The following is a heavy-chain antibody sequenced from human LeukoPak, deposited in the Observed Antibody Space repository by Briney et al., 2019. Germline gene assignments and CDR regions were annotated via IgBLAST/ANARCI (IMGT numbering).Heavy chain of an antibody. D-gene: IGHD6-13*01. CDR1: GFTFSSYG. CDR2: ISGSGSNT. CDR3: AKPGYSSSWSRTLYY. V-gene: IGHV3-23*01. J-gene: IGHJ4*02. Sequence: PGGSLRLSCAASGFTFSSYGMSWVRQAPGKGLEWVSGISGSGSNTYHVDSVKGRFTISRDNSKNTLYLQMNSLRSEDTAVYYCAKPGYSSSWSRTLYYWGQGTLVTVSS.